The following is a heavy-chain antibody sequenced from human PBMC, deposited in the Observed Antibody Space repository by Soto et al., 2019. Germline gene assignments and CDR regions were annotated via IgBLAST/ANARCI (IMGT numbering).Heavy chain of an antibody. CDR3: ARAPHYGGNSGPEDS. D-gene: IGHD2-21*02. CDR1: GFTFSHYW. J-gene: IGHJ4*02. V-gene: IGHV3-74*03. Sequence: VELVESGGGVAQPGGSLRLSCAVSGFTFSHYWMHWVRQAPGGGLEWVSGINGDGRTTTYAESVKGRFTISRENAKNTMSRQMTSLRDADTAVYFCARAPHYGGNSGPEDSWGQGTLVTVSS. CDR2: INGDGRTT.